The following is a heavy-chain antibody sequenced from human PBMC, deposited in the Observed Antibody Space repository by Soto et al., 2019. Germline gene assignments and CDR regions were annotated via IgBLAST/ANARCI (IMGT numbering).Heavy chain of an antibody. CDR3: ARVGEELLWFGELFPYYFDY. J-gene: IGHJ4*02. CDR1: GYTFTGYY. Sequence: ASVKVSCKASGYTFTGYYMHCVRQAPGQGLEWMGWINPNSGGTNYAQKFQGRVTMTRGTSISTAYMELSRLRSDDTAVYYCARVGEELLWFGELFPYYFDYWGQGTLVTVSS. CDR2: INPNSGGT. V-gene: IGHV1-2*02. D-gene: IGHD3-10*01.